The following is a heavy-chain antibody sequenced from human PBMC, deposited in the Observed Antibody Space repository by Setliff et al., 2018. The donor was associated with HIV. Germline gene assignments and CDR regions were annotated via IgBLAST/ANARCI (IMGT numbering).Heavy chain of an antibody. V-gene: IGHV4-34*01. Sequence: PSETLSLTCAVYYIGSFNNYFWSWIRQSPERGLEWLGEVNHGGNINYNPSLQSRVTVSVDTPKIHFSLKVTSVTVADTAVYYCATRRGDSWSFDFWGQGTPVTAPQ. CDR2: VNHGGNI. CDR3: ATRRGDSWSFDF. J-gene: IGHJ4*02. CDR1: IGSFNNYF. D-gene: IGHD2-8*02.